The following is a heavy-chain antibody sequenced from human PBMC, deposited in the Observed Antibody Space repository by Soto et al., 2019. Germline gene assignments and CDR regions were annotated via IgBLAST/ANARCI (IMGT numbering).Heavy chain of an antibody. Sequence: PSETLSLTCTFSGGSISIGDYYWSWIRQPPGKGLEWIGYIYYSGSTYYNPSLKSRVTISVDTSKNQFSLKLSSVTAADTAVYYCAREGVFGRFDYWGQGTMVTVSS. CDR3: AREGVFGRFDY. CDR1: GGSISIGDYY. J-gene: IGHJ4*02. D-gene: IGHD3-10*01. CDR2: IYYSGST. V-gene: IGHV4-30-4*01.